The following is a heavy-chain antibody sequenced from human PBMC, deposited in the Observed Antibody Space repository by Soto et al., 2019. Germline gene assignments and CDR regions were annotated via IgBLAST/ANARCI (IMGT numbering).Heavy chain of an antibody. J-gene: IGHJ6*02. D-gene: IGHD1-7*01. CDR1: GGSITSITNHY. CDR3: ATQGFGTLHGLVDV. V-gene: IGHV4-59*08. Sequence: QVRLQESGPGLVKPSETLSLTCTVSGGSITSITNHYCSWIRQPPGKGLEWIGYISYSGHTSYNPSLTIRVIPSVDTSKNQVSLNLASVTAADTAVYYCATQGFGTLHGLVDVWGQGTTVTVSS. CDR2: ISYSGHT.